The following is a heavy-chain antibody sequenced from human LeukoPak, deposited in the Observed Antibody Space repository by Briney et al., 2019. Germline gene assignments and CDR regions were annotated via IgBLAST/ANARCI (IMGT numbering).Heavy chain of an antibody. J-gene: IGHJ4*02. CDR1: GYTFTGYY. CDR3: ARVRLLWFGESTH. D-gene: IGHD3-10*01. Sequence: GASVKVSCKASGYTFTGYYMHWVRQAPGQGLEWMGWINPNSGGTNYAQKLQGRVTMTTDTSTSTAYMELRSLRSDDTAVYYCARVRLLWFGESTHWGQGTLVTVSS. CDR2: INPNSGGT. V-gene: IGHV1-2*02.